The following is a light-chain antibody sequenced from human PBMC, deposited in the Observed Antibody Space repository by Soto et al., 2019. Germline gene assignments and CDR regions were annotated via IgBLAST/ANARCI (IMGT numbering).Light chain of an antibody. CDR1: QGISSL. CDR2: TAS. V-gene: IGKV1-12*01. Sequence: DIQMTQSPSSVSASVGDRVAITCRASQGISSLLAWYQQKPGKAPNLLIHTASSLQSGVPSRFSGSGSGTDFALTISSLQPEDFATYYCQKANSFPLTFGGGTKVEIK. CDR3: QKANSFPLT. J-gene: IGKJ4*01.